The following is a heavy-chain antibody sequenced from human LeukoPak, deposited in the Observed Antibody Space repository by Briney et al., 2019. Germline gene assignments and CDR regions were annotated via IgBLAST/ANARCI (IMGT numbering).Heavy chain of an antibody. Sequence: PGASLRLSCAASGFTFSSYAMSWVRQAPGKGLEWVSAISGSGGSTYYADSVKGRFTISRDNSKNTLYLQMNSLRAEDTAVYYCAKVQGTFYYYGMDVWGQGTTVTVSS. CDR2: ISGSGGST. D-gene: IGHD1-1*01. J-gene: IGHJ6*02. CDR1: GFTFSSYA. CDR3: AKVQGTFYYYGMDV. V-gene: IGHV3-23*01.